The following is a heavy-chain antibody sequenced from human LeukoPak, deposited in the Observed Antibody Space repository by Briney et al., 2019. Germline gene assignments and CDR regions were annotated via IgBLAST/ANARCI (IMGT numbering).Heavy chain of an antibody. J-gene: IGHJ4*02. D-gene: IGHD3-9*01. CDR1: GYTCTSHG. Sequence: ASVKVSCKASGYTCTSHGISWVRQAPGQGLEWMGWISGYTGQTEDSEKFQGRVTMTTDTSTTTAYMELRSLTFDDTAVYYCARDIAISQFDYWGQGTLVTVSS. CDR3: ARDIAISQFDY. CDR2: ISGYTGQT. V-gene: IGHV1-18*01.